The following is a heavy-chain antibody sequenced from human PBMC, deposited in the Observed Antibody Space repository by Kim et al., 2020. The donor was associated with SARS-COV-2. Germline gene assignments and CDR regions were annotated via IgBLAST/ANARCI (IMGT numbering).Heavy chain of an antibody. CDR3: ARDPRYCSSTSCYQLFDY. CDR1: GGSISSSSYY. D-gene: IGHD2-2*01. CDR2: IYYSGST. V-gene: IGHV4-39*07. J-gene: IGHJ4*02. Sequence: SETLSLTCTVSGGSISSSSYYWGWIRQPPGKGLEWIGSIYYSGSTYYNPSLKSRVTISVDTSKNQFSLKLSSVTAADTAVYYCARDPRYCSSTSCYQLFDYWGQGTLVTVSS.